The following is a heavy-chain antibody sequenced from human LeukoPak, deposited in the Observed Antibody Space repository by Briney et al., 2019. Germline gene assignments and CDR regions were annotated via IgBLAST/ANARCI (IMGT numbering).Heavy chain of an antibody. CDR1: GGTFSSYA. J-gene: IGHJ4*02. V-gene: IGHV1-69*05. D-gene: IGHD3-16*02. Sequence: SVKVSCKASGGTFSSYAISWVRQAPGQGLEWMGGIIPIFGTANYAQKFQGRVTITTDESTSTVYMELSSLRSEDTAVYYCARGLSDYDYVWGSYRYTDWGQGTLVTVSS. CDR2: IIPIFGTA. CDR3: ARGLSDYDYVWGSYRYTD.